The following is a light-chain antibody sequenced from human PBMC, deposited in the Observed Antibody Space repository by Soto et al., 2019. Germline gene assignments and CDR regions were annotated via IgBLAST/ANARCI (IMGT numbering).Light chain of an antibody. J-gene: IGKJ1*01. Sequence: DIQMTQSPSSLSASVGDRVTITCRASQSISSWLAWYQQKPGKAPKLLIYKASSLESGVPSRFSGSGSGTEFTLNISSLQPDDFATYYCQKYNSYWTFGQGTKVDIK. V-gene: IGKV1-5*03. CDR2: KAS. CDR3: QKYNSYWT. CDR1: QSISSW.